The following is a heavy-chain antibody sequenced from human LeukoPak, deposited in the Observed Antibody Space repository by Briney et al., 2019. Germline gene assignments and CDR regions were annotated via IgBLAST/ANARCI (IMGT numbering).Heavy chain of an antibody. CDR1: GGSISSYY. J-gene: IGHJ4*02. V-gene: IGHV4-4*07. D-gene: IGHD1-7*01. CDR3: ARARSLPGTTSIFDY. CDR2: IYTSGNT. Sequence: PSETLSLTCTVSGGSISSYYWSWIRQPAGEGLEWIGRIYTSGNTNYNPSLKSRVTMSVDTSKNQFSLKLSSVTAADTAVYYCARARSLPGTTSIFDYWGQGTLVTVSS.